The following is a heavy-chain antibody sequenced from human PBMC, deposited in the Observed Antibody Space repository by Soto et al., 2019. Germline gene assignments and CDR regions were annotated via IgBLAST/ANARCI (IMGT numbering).Heavy chain of an antibody. CDR3: XXXVXXXXXXFDP. Sequence: QVQLVQSGAEVKKPGASVKVSCKASGYTFTSYGINWVRXAXGXGXEWMGRISVYNGNTNYAQKLQGRVTMTTDTXXXXXXXXXXXXXXXXXXXXXXXXXVXXXXXXFDPWGQGTLVTVSS. J-gene: IGHJ5*02. CDR1: GYTFTSYG. CDR2: ISVYNGNT. V-gene: IGHV1-18*01.